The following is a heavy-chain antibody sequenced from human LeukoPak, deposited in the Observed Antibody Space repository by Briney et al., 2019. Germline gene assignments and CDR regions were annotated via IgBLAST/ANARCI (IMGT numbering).Heavy chain of an antibody. CDR1: GFTFSSYA. J-gene: IGHJ4*02. CDR3: ARDLRSSGYYAFDY. CDR2: ISYDGSNK. V-gene: IGHV3-30*04. Sequence: PGRSLRLSCVASGFTFSSYAMHWVRQAPGKGLEWVAVISYDGSNKYYADSVKGRFTISRDNSKNTLYLQMNSLRAEDTAVYYCARDLRSSGYYAFDYWGQGTLVTVSS. D-gene: IGHD3-22*01.